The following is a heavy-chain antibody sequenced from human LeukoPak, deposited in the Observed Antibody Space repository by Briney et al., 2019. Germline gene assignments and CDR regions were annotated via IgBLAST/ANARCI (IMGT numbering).Heavy chain of an antibody. J-gene: IGHJ4*02. V-gene: IGHV1-2*02. CDR3: ARADQWDGYKYYFDY. Sequence: ASVKVSCKASEYTFTGYYMHWVRQAPGQGLEWMGWINPNSGGTNYAQKFQGRVTMTRDTSISTAYMELSRLTSDDTAVHYCARADQWDGYKYYFDYWGQGTLVTVSS. D-gene: IGHD5-24*01. CDR2: INPNSGGT. CDR1: EYTFTGYY.